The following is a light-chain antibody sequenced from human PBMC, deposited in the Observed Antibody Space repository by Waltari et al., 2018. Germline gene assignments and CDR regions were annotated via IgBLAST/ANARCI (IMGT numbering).Light chain of an antibody. V-gene: IGLV1-47*01. CDR1: LSNIGANF. J-gene: IGLJ1*01. CDR2: RND. Sequence: QSVLTQPPSASGTPGQSVTISCSGSLSNIGANFVYWYQQVPGTAPKILIYRNDQRPSGVPDRFSASKSGSSASLAISGLRSEDEADYFCAAWDDSLGGHFVFGTGTKVIV. CDR3: AAWDDSLGGHFV.